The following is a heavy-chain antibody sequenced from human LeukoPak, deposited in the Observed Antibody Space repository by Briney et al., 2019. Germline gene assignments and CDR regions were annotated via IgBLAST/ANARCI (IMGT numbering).Heavy chain of an antibody. CDR3: ARDIAVAGRGGY. D-gene: IGHD6-19*01. CDR2: IFYSGST. CDR1: GGSISSYY. Sequence: PSETLSLTCTVSGGSISSYYWSWMRQPPGKGLEWIGYIFYSGSTKYNPSLKSRVTTSVDTSKNQFSLKLSSVTAADTAVYYCARDIAVAGRGGYWGQGTLVTVSS. V-gene: IGHV4-59*01. J-gene: IGHJ4*02.